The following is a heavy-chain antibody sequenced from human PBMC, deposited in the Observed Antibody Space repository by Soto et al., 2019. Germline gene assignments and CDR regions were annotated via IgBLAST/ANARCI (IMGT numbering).Heavy chain of an antibody. Sequence: EVQLVESGGGLVQHGRSLRLSCAASGFTFDDYAMHWVRQAPGKGLEWVSGISWNSGSIGYADSVKGRFTISRDNAKNSLYLQMNSLRAEDTALYYCAKDQGSSGWTYYFDYWGQGTLVTVSS. CDR3: AKDQGSSGWTYYFDY. V-gene: IGHV3-9*01. CDR2: ISWNSGSI. J-gene: IGHJ4*02. CDR1: GFTFDDYA. D-gene: IGHD6-19*01.